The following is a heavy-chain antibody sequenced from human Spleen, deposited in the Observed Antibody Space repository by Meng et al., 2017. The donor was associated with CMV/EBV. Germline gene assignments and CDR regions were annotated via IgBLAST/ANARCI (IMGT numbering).Heavy chain of an antibody. V-gene: IGHV3-48*03. J-gene: IGHJ6*02. D-gene: IGHD3-10*01. CDR1: GFTFSSYE. CDR3: ARDLPPLTMVRGVIISPLSGMDV. CDR2: IAFSGAPI. Sequence: GESLKISCAASGFTFSSYELNWVRQAPGKGLEWLAYIAFSGAPIYYADSVKGRFTISRDNAKKSLFLQMNSLRAEDTAVYYCARDLPPLTMVRGVIISPLSGMDVWGQGTTVTVSS.